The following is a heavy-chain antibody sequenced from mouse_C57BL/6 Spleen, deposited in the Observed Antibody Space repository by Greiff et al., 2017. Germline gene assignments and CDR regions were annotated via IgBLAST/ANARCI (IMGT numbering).Heavy chain of an antibody. D-gene: IGHD2-4*01. Sequence: QVQLQQSGPELVKPGASVKISCKASGYAFSSSWMNWVKQRPGKGLEWIGRIYPGDGDTNYNGKFKGKATLTADKSSSTAYMQLSSLTSEDSAVYFCARGDDYDETGYWYFDVWGTGTTVTGSS. CDR2: IYPGDGDT. V-gene: IGHV1-82*01. J-gene: IGHJ1*03. CDR1: GYAFSSSW. CDR3: ARGDDYDETGYWYFDV.